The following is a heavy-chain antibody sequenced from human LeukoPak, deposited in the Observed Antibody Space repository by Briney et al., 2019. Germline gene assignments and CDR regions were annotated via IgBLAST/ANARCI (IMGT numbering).Heavy chain of an antibody. CDR1: GFSFSDYL. CDR2: INPDGTAT. Sequence: GGSLRLSCAASGFSFSDYLMTWVRQAPGAGLEFVASINPDGTATYYADPVKGRFTISRDNAKNLVYLQMNSLRAEDTAVYHCGRFGYVAGVDLWGQGTLVTVSS. J-gene: IGHJ4*02. D-gene: IGHD6-19*01. CDR3: GRFGYVAGVDL. V-gene: IGHV3-7*01.